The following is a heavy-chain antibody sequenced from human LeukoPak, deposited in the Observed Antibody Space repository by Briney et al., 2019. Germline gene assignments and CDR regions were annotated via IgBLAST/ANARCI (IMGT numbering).Heavy chain of an antibody. D-gene: IGHD1-1*01. CDR2: ISGSGGTT. Sequence: PGGSLRLSCAASGFTFSNYAMSWVRQAPGKGLEWVSAISGSGGTTYYADSVKGRFTVSRDNSKNTLYLQVNSLRAADTALYFCAKDVQSWPTYFHYWPQGTLVSVSS. CDR1: GFTFSNYA. V-gene: IGHV3-23*01. CDR3: AKDVQSWPTYFHY. J-gene: IGHJ4*02.